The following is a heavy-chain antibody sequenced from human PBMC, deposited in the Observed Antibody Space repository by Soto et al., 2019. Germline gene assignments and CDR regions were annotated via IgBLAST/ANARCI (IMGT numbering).Heavy chain of an antibody. CDR3: ARDFPSKGYSYGDGNDY. J-gene: IGHJ4*02. CDR1: GFTFSSYA. CDR2: ISYDGSNK. D-gene: IGHD5-18*01. Sequence: QVQLVESGGGVVQPGRSLRLSCAASGFTFSSYAMHWVRQAPGKGLEWVAVISYDGSNKYYADSVKGRFTISRDNSKNTLYLQMNSLRAEDTAVYYCARDFPSKGYSYGDGNDYWGQGTLVTVSS. V-gene: IGHV3-30-3*01.